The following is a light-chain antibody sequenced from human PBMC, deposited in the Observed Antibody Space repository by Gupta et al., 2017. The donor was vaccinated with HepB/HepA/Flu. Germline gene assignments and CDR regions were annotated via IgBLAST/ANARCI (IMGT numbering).Light chain of an antibody. CDR2: YAS. V-gene: IGKV6-21*01. Sequence: EIVLTQSPDFQSVTPKEKVTITCRASESIGRSLHWYQQKPSQSPKLLIKYASQHFSGVPSRFSGSGSGTEFTLTIDSREAEDAAVYYCQQRNTLWGSFGQGTKLEIK. CDR1: ESIGRS. J-gene: IGKJ2*04. CDR3: QQRNTLWGS.